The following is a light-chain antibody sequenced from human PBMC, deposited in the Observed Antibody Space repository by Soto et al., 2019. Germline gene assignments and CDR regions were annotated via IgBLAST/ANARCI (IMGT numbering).Light chain of an antibody. CDR3: QKYNSAPWT. Sequence: DIQMTQSPSTLSASVGDRVTITCRASQSISSWLAWYQQKPGKAPKLLIYDASSLESGVPSSFSGSGSGTEFTLTISSLKPDDFATYYCQKYNSAPWTFGQGTKVEIK. J-gene: IGKJ1*01. CDR2: DAS. CDR1: QSISSW. V-gene: IGKV1-5*01.